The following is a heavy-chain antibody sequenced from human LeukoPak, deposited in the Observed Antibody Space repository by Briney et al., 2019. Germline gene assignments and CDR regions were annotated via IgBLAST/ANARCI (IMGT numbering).Heavy chain of an antibody. Sequence: PGGSLRLSCAAPGFTFSSYSMNWVRQAPGKGLEWVSSISSSSSYIYYADSVKGRFTISRDNAKNSLYLQMNSLRAEDTAVYYCARDRARYYDSSGYYPSWGQGTLVTVSS. CDR2: ISSSSSYI. V-gene: IGHV3-21*01. J-gene: IGHJ5*02. D-gene: IGHD3-22*01. CDR3: ARDRARYYDSSGYYPS. CDR1: GFTFSSYS.